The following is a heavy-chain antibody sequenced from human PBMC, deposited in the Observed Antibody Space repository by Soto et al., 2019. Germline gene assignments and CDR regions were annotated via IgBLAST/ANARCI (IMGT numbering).Heavy chain of an antibody. V-gene: IGHV1-18*01. D-gene: IGHD1-1*01. J-gene: IGHJ4*02. Sequence: QVHLVQSGAEVKKPGASVKVSCQGSGYAFTTYGITWVRQAPGQGLEWMGWISAHNGNTNYAQKLQGRVTVTRDTSTSTAYMELRSLRDEDTALYYCARGRYGDYWGQGAVVTVSS. CDR3: ARGRYGDY. CDR1: GYAFTTYG. CDR2: ISAHNGNT.